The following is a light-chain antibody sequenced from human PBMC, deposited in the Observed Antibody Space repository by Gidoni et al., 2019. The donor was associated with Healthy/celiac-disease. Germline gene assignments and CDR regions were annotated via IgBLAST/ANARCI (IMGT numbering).Light chain of an antibody. J-gene: IGLJ2*01. CDR2: EVS. V-gene: IGLV2-14*01. Sequence: QSALPQPASVSVSPGQSITISCTGTSSDVGGYNYVSWYQQHPGKAPKLMIYEVSHRPSGVSNRFSGSKAGNTASLTISGLQAEDEADYYCSSYTSSSTLEVFGGGTKLTVL. CDR1: SSDVGGYNY. CDR3: SSYTSSSTLEV.